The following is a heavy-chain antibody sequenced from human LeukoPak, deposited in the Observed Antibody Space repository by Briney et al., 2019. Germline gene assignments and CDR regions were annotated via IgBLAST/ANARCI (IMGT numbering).Heavy chain of an antibody. J-gene: IGHJ5*02. D-gene: IGHD1-26*01. CDR3: ARGQGATVPQVGKNWFDP. CDR1: GGSISSSSYY. V-gene: IGHV4-39*02. CDR2: IYYSGST. Sequence: PSETLSLTCTVSGGSISSSSYYWGWIRQPPGKGLEWIGSIYYSGSTYYNPSLKSRVTISGDTSKNHISLKLSSVTAADTAIYYCARGQGATVPQVGKNWFDPWGQGTRVTVSS.